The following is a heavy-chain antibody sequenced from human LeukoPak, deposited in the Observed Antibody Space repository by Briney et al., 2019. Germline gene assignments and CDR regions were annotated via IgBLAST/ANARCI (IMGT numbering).Heavy chain of an antibody. CDR3: AAASPHYDFYYYHYYMDV. Sequence: ASVKVSCKASGYTFTGYYMHWVRQAPGQGLEWMGWINPNSGGTNYAQKFQGRVTMTRDTSISTAYMELSRLRSDDTAVYYCAAASPHYDFYYYHYYMDVWGKGTTVTVSS. J-gene: IGHJ6*03. V-gene: IGHV1-2*02. CDR1: GYTFTGYY. CDR2: INPNSGGT. D-gene: IGHD3-3*01.